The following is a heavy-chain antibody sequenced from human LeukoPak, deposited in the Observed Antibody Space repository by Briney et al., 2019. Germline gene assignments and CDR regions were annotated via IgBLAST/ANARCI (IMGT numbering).Heavy chain of an antibody. CDR1: GFTFSSYA. D-gene: IGHD2-21*01. CDR3: ARKIGLDF. J-gene: IGHJ3*01. CDR2: IGEDGSEK. V-gene: IGHV3-7*01. Sequence: QPGGSLRLSCAASGFTFSSYAMSWVRQAPGKGLEWVANIGEDGSEKYYVDSVKGRFTISRDNPKNSLTLQMNGLRAEDTAVYYCARKIGLDFWGQGTMVIVSP.